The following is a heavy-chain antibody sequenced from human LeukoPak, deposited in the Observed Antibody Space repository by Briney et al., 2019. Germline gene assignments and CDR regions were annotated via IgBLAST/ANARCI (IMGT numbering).Heavy chain of an antibody. Sequence: PGGSLRLSCAASGFTFSSYWMHWVRQAPGKGLVWVSRINSSGSSTNYADSVRGRLTISRDNAKNTLYLQMNSLRAEDTAVYYCAREGAYDSCGYALDYWGQGTLVTVSS. J-gene: IGHJ4*02. V-gene: IGHV3-74*01. CDR2: INSSGSST. CDR3: AREGAYDSCGYALDY. D-gene: IGHD3-22*01. CDR1: GFTFSSYW.